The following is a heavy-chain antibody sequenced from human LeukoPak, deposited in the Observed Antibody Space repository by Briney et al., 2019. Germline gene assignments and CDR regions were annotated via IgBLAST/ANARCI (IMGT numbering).Heavy chain of an antibody. D-gene: IGHD5-24*01. CDR2: VSRDGTTT. CDR3: ARECDPTMCTGSSPDH. Sequence: GGSLRLSCEASTFGNYWIHWVRQVPGKGLVWLSRVSRDGTTTTHADSVKGRFTIPRDNAKSTLYLQMNSLSAEDTAVYYCARECDPTMCTGSSPDHWGQGILVTVSS. J-gene: IGHJ4*02. CDR1: TFGNYW. V-gene: IGHV3-74*01.